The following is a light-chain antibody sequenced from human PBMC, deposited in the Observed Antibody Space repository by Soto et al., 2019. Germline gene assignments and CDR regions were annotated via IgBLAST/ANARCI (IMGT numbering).Light chain of an antibody. CDR3: SSYAGSNNVV. V-gene: IGLV2-8*01. CDR1: SSDVGGYNY. CDR2: DVS. J-gene: IGLJ2*01. Sequence: QSALTQPPSASGSPGQSVTISCTGTSSDVGGYNYVSWYQQHPGKAPKLMIYDVSKWPSGVPDRFSGSKSGNTASLTVSGLQAEDEADYYCSSYAGSNNVVFGGGTKVTVL.